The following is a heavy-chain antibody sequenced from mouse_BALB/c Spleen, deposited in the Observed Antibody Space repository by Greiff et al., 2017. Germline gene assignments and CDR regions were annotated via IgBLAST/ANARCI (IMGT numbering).Heavy chain of an antibody. CDR2: ISSGGSYT. Sequence: EVKLEESGGDLVKPGGSLKLSCAASGFTFSSYGMSWVRQTPDKRLEWVATISSGGSYTYYPDSVKGRFTISRDNAKNTLYLQMSSLKSEDTAMYYCARTYDYSFDYWGQGTTLTVSS. D-gene: IGHD2-4*01. J-gene: IGHJ2*01. CDR1: GFTFSSYG. CDR3: ARTYDYSFDY. V-gene: IGHV5-6*02.